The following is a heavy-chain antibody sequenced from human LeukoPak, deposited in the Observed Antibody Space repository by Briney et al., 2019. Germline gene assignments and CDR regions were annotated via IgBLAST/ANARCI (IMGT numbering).Heavy chain of an antibody. D-gene: IGHD1-26*01. CDR2: ISSDGSRT. Sequence: GGSLRLSCAASGFTFSTYWMHWVRQAPGKGLVWVSRISSDGSRTSYADSVKGRFTISRDNAKNTLYLQMNSLRAEDTAVYYCARDPYSGSYGDYYYYYMDVWGKWTTVTIFS. CDR1: GFTFSTYW. V-gene: IGHV3-74*01. CDR3: ARDPYSGSYGDYYYYYMDV. J-gene: IGHJ6*03.